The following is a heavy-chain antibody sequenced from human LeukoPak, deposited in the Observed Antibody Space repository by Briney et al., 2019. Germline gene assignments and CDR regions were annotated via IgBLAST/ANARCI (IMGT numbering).Heavy chain of an antibody. CDR2: IYYSGST. CDR3: ARGQQLVIFRVRANWFDP. D-gene: IGHD6-13*01. CDR1: GGSISSSSYY. Sequence: PSETLSLTCTVSGGSISSSSYYWGWIRQPPGTGLEWIGSIYYSGSTYYNPSLKSRVTISVDTSKNQFSLKLSSVTAADTAVYYCARGQQLVIFRVRANWFDPWGQGTLVTVSS. J-gene: IGHJ5*02. V-gene: IGHV4-39*07.